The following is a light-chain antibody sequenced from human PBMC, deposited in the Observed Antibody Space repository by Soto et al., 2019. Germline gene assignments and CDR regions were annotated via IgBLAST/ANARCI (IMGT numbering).Light chain of an antibody. CDR1: QSVSRY. V-gene: IGKV3-11*01. J-gene: IGKJ3*01. CDR2: DAS. CDR3: QQRSSWPLFT. Sequence: EIVLTQSPATLSLSPGERATLSCRASQSVSRYLAWFQHKPGQPPRLLIYDASNRATGIPARFSGSGSGTDFTLTISSLEPEDFAVYYCQQRSSWPLFTFGPGTKLEIK.